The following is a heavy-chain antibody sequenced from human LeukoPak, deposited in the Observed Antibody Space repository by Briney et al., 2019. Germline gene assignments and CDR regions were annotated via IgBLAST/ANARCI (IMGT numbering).Heavy chain of an antibody. V-gene: IGHV1-46*01. Sequence: ASVKVSCKASGYTVTSYSMHWVRQAPGQGLEWMGIINPGGGSTSSAPKFQGRVTMTRDTSTNTVYMEVSSLRSEDTAVYYCARGPYYYDNSGYSVNFDYWGQGTLVTVSS. CDR1: GYTVTSYS. J-gene: IGHJ4*02. CDR3: ARGPYYYDNSGYSVNFDY. CDR2: INPGGGST. D-gene: IGHD3-22*01.